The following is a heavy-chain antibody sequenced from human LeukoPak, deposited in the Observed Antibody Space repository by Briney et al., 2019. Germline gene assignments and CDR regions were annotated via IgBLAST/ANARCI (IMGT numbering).Heavy chain of an antibody. CDR2: IFTSGST. V-gene: IGHV4-4*07. CDR1: GGSISYNY. J-gene: IGHJ4*02. CDR3: ARRGDYFDF. Sequence: SETLSLTCTVSGGSISYNYWSWIRQPAGKGLEWNGRIFTSGSTNYNPSLRSRVTMSVDTSKNQFSLKLSSVTAADTAVYYCARRGDYFDFWGQGTLVTVSS.